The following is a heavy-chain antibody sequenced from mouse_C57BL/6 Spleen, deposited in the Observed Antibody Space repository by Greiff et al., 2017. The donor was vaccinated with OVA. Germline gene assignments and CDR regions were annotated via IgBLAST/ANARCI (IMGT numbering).Heavy chain of an antibody. CDR1: GYTFTDYE. Sequence: QVQLQQSGAELVRPGASVTLSCKASGYTFTDYEMHWVKQTPVHGLEWIGAIDPETGGTAYNQKFKGKAILTADKSSSTAYMELRSLTSEDSAVYYCTSLYYGNWEFAYWGQGTLVTVSA. J-gene: IGHJ3*01. V-gene: IGHV1-15*01. CDR2: IDPETGGT. D-gene: IGHD2-1*01. CDR3: TSLYYGNWEFAY.